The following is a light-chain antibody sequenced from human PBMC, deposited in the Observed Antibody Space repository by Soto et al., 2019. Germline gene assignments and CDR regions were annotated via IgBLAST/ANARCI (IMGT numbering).Light chain of an antibody. CDR1: QSVSSRS. CDR2: GAS. CDR3: QQFGTSRLT. Sequence: VLTQSPGTLSLSPGERATLSCRASQSVSSRSLAWYQQKPGQAPRLLIYGASNRATGIPDRFSGSGSGTDFTLTISRLEPEDFAMYYCQQFGTSRLTFGGGTKVDIK. J-gene: IGKJ4*01. V-gene: IGKV3-20*01.